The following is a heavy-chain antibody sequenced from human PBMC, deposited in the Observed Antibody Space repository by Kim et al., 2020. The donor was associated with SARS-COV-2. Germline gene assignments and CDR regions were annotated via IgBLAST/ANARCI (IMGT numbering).Heavy chain of an antibody. D-gene: IGHD3-22*01. CDR2: ISYDGSNK. CDR1: GFTFSSYA. Sequence: GGSLRLSCAASGFTFSSYAMHWVRQAPGKGLEWVAVISYDGSNKYYVDSVKGRFTISRDNSKNTLYLQMNSLRAEDTAVYYCARGGDYYDSSGYKSYYYYGMDVWGQGTTVTVSS. V-gene: IGHV3-30*04. J-gene: IGHJ6*02. CDR3: ARGGDYYDSSGYKSYYYYGMDV.